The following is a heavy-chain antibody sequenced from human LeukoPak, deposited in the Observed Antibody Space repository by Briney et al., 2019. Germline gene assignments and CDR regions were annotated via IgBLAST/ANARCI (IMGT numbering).Heavy chain of an antibody. CDR1: GFTFSSYA. V-gene: IGHV3-23*01. J-gene: IGHJ4*02. CDR3: AKMVGSSGYYPFDY. Sequence: PGGSLRLSCAASGFTFSSYAMSWVGQAPGKGLEWVSAISGSGGSTYYADSVKGRFTISRDNSKNTLYLQMNSLRAEDTAVYYCAKMVGSSGYYPFDYWGQGTLVTVSS. D-gene: IGHD3-22*01. CDR2: ISGSGGST.